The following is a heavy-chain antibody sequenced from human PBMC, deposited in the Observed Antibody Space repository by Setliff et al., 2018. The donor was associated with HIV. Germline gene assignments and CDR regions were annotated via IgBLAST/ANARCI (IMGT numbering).Heavy chain of an antibody. Sequence: PGGSLRLSCAASGFTFSSYAMSWVRQAPGKGLEWVSAISGSGGSTYYADSVKGRFTISRDNSKNTLYLQMNSLRAEDTAAYYCAKDRYSSGWYWFDPWGQGTLVTVSS. CDR2: ISGSGGST. J-gene: IGHJ5*02. CDR3: AKDRYSSGWYWFDP. D-gene: IGHD6-19*01. V-gene: IGHV3-23*01. CDR1: GFTFSSYA.